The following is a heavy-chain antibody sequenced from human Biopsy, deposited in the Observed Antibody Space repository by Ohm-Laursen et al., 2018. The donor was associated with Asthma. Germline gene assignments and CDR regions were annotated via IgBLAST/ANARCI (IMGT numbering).Heavy chain of an antibody. CDR3: VRDGTDDAFDI. D-gene: IGHD1-1*01. Sequence: SLRLSCTASGFTFSDYDMHWVRQAPGKGLEWVGVISKDASTQDYADSVKGRFTTARDNSKNTLDLQMNSLREEDTAVYYCVRDGTDDAFDIWGQGTVVSVSS. CDR1: GFTFSDYD. V-gene: IGHV3-30*03. J-gene: IGHJ3*02. CDR2: ISKDASTQ.